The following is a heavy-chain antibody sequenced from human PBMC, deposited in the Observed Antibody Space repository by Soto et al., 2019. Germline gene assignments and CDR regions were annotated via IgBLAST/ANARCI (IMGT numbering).Heavy chain of an antibody. J-gene: IGHJ4*02. V-gene: IGHV3-33*01. CDR1: GFTFSSYG. CDR3: ARGGVGSSPTFDY. D-gene: IGHD6-6*01. Sequence: QVQLVESGGGVVQPGRSLRLSCAASGFTFSSYGMHWVRQAPGKGLEWVAVIWYDGSNKYYADSVKGRFTISRDNSKNTLYLQMNSLRAEATAVYYCARGGVGSSPTFDYWGQGTLVTVAA. CDR2: IWYDGSNK.